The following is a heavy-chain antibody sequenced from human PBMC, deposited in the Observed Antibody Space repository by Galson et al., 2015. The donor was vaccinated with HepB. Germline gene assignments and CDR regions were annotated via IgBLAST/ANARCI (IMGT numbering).Heavy chain of an antibody. V-gene: IGHV3-21*01. CDR3: ARDWRPGGGEVVVLALFDY. CDR2: ISSTSNYR. Sequence: SLRLSCAVSGFTFSPYSMGWVRQAPGKGLEWVSSISSTSNYRYYADSVRGRFTISRDNAKNSLYLQMNSLRAEDTAMYYCARDWRPGGGEVVVLALFDYWGQGTLVTVSS. D-gene: IGHD3-22*01. CDR1: GFTFSPYS. J-gene: IGHJ4*02.